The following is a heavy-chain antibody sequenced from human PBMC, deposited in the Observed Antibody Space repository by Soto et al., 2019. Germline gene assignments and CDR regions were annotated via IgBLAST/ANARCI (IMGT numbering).Heavy chain of an antibody. CDR1: GFSLSTSGVG. Sequence: SGPTLVNPTQTLALTCTFSGFSLSTSGVGVGWIRQPPGKALEWLALIYWDDDKRYSPSLKSRLTITKDTSKNQVVLTMTNMDPVDTATYYCARNPYDYVSFDYWGQGTLVTVSS. CDR3: ARNPYDYVSFDY. V-gene: IGHV2-5*02. J-gene: IGHJ4*02. D-gene: IGHD3-16*01. CDR2: IYWDDDK.